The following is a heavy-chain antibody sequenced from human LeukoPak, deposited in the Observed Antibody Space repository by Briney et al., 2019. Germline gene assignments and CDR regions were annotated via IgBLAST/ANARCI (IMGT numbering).Heavy chain of an antibody. CDR1: GDSISRSSDY. J-gene: IGHJ3*02. V-gene: IGHV4-39*07. Sequence: ETLSLTCTVSGDSISRSSDYWSWIRQPPGKGPEWIGSVYYIGSTFYNPSLKSRLTISIDTSKNQFSLKLRSVTAADTAVYYCAREDAEQMDNSFDIWGQGTMVTVSS. CDR2: VYYIGST. D-gene: IGHD5-24*01. CDR3: AREDAEQMDNSFDI.